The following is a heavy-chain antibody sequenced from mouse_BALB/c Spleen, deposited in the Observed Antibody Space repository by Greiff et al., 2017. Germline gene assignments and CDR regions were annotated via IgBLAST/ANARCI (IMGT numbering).Heavy chain of an antibody. V-gene: IGHV10-3*03. Sequence: EVQLQESGGGLVQPKGSLKLSCAASGFTFNTYAMHWVCQAPGKGLEWVARIRSKSNNYATYYADSVKDRFTISRDDSQSMLYLQMNNLKTEDTAMYYCVRGDDYDPFAYWGQGTLVTVSA. J-gene: IGHJ3*01. CDR1: GFTFNTYA. CDR3: VRGDDYDPFAY. CDR2: IRSKSNNYAT. D-gene: IGHD2-4*01.